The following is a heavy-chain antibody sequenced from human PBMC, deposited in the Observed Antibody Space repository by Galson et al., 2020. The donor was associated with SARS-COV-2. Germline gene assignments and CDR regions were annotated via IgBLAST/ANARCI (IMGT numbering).Heavy chain of an antibody. V-gene: IGHV4-59*11. CDR3: ARGIYSGGYYLASDS. CDR2: IHYNADT. CDR1: GASISSHY. D-gene: IGHD3-22*01. J-gene: IGHJ4*02. Sequence: ASETLSLTCTVSGASISSHYWNWIRQTPGKGLEWIGYIHYNADTNYNPPLKSRVTLSLDASNNQISLKLSSVTAADTAVYYCARGIYSGGYYLASDSWGQGTLVTVSS.